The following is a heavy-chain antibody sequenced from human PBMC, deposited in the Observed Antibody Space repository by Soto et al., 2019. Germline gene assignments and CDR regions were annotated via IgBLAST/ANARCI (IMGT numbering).Heavy chain of an antibody. CDR2: ISWNSGSI. D-gene: IGHD3-10*01. Sequence: GGSLRLSCAASGFTFDDYAMHWVRQAPGKGLEWVSGISWNSGSIGYADSVKGRFTISRDNAKNSLYLQMNSLRAEDTALYYCAKDKPRITMVRRLAHAFEIWGQGTMVTVSS. CDR3: AKDKPRITMVRRLAHAFEI. J-gene: IGHJ3*02. CDR1: GFTFDDYA. V-gene: IGHV3-9*01.